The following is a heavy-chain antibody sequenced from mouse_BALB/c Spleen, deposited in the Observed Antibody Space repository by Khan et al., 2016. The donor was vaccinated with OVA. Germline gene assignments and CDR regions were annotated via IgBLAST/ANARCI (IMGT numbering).Heavy chain of an antibody. CDR3: RRRDYYAGYWFFDV. CDR1: GYTFTEYT. V-gene: IGHV1-22*01. Sequence: EVQLQQSGPELVKPGASVRLSCTTSGYTFTEYTMHWVNQSHGKSLEWLGGFNPDNGGTSYNQNFKGRATLTVDKSTSTPYMELHSLTSEDSAVYYCRRRDYYAGYWFFDVWGEGTTVTVSS. D-gene: IGHD1-1*01. J-gene: IGHJ1*01. CDR2: FNPDNGGT.